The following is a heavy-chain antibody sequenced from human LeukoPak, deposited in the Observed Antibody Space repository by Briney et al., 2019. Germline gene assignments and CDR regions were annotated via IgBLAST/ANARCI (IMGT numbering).Heavy chain of an antibody. V-gene: IGHV3-30*02. CDR3: TKESSPGDY. Sequence: GGSLRLSCAASGFTFSSYGMHWVRQGPGKGLEWVAFIRYDGGEQYYADYVKGRFTISRDNSKNTLYLQMNSLRPEDTAVYYCTKESSPGDYWGLGTLVTVSS. J-gene: IGHJ4*02. CDR1: GFTFSSYG. D-gene: IGHD6-6*01. CDR2: IRYDGGEQ.